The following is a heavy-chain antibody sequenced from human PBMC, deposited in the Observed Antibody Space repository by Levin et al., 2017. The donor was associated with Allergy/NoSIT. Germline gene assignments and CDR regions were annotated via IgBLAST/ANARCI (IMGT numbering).Heavy chain of an antibody. Sequence: KVSCQASGYSFTSYWFGWVRQRPGKGLEWMGLIFPGDSDTRVSPSFQGQIIMPVDKSTNTAYLHWSSLKASDSAKYYCARRDSDGSNSFDYWGQGTLVTVSS. CDR1: GYSFTSYW. D-gene: IGHD4-23*01. V-gene: IGHV5-51*01. CDR2: IFPGDSDT. J-gene: IGHJ4*02. CDR3: ARRDSDGSNSFDY.